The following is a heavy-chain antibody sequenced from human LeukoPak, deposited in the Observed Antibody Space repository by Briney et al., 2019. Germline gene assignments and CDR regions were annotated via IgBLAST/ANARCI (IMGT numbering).Heavy chain of an antibody. V-gene: IGHV3-74*01. CDR3: ARDSADDYGGSGLDY. D-gene: IGHD4-17*01. CDR2: INSDGSST. Sequence: GGSLRLSCAASGFTFSSYWMNWVRHAPGKGLVWVSRINSDGSSTSYADSVKGRFTISRDNAKNTLYLQMNSLRAEDTAVYYCARDSADDYGGSGLDYWGQGTLVTVSS. CDR1: GFTFSSYW. J-gene: IGHJ4*02.